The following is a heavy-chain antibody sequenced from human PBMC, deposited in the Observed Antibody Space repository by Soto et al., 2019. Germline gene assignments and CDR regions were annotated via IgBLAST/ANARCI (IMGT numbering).Heavy chain of an antibody. Sequence: QVTLKESGPVLVKPTETLTLTCTVSGFSLSKARMGVSWIRQPPGKALEWLAHIFWNDERPYNTSLKSRLTTSRDTSKSQVVLTMTNVDPVDTGTYFCARALREELPIYYFDSWGQGTLVTVSS. CDR1: GFSLSKARMG. CDR3: ARALREELPIYYFDS. CDR2: IFWNDER. D-gene: IGHD1-7*01. J-gene: IGHJ4*02. V-gene: IGHV2-26*01.